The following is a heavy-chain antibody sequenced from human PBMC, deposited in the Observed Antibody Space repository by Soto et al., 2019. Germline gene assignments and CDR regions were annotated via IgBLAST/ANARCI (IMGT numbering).Heavy chain of an antibody. D-gene: IGHD6-13*01. J-gene: IGHJ6*02. CDR2: ISAYNGNT. CDR3: ARDSIAAAGTSPNAYYYYYGMDV. V-gene: IGHV1-18*01. Sequence: ASVKVSCKASGYTFTSYGISWVRQAPGQWLEWMGWISAYNGNTNYAQKLQGRVTMTTDTSTSTAYMELRSLRSDDTAVYYCARDSIAAAGTSPNAYYYYYGMDVWGQGTTVTVSS. CDR1: GYTFTSYG.